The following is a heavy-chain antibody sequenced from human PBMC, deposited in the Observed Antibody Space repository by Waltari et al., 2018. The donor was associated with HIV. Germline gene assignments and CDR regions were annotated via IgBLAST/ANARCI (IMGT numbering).Heavy chain of an antibody. CDR3: ARDLLDSGGR. D-gene: IGHD3-10*01. V-gene: IGHV1-3*01. CDR1: GYSFTRYP. CDR2: INAGNGNT. J-gene: IGHJ4*02. Sequence: QVQLVQSGAEVKKPGASVKVSCKASGYSFTRYPMHWVRPAPEQGLEWMGGINAGNGNTKYSPKFQGRVTITRDTSASTAYMALSSLRSEDTAVYYCARDLLDSGGRWGQGTLVTVSS.